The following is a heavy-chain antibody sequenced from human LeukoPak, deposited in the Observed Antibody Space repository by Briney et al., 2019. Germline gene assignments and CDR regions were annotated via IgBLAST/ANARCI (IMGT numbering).Heavy chain of an antibody. CDR2: IYYSGST. Sequence: SETLSLTCTVSGGSISSSSYYWGWIRQPPGKGLEWIGSIYYSGSTYYNPSLKSRVTISVDTSKNQFSLKLSSVTAADTAVYYCARDTRPRFGGSYSTSTLNWYFDLWGRGTLVTVSS. CDR3: ARDTRPRFGGSYSTSTLNWYFDL. V-gene: IGHV4-39*02. D-gene: IGHD1-26*01. J-gene: IGHJ2*01. CDR1: GGSISSSSYY.